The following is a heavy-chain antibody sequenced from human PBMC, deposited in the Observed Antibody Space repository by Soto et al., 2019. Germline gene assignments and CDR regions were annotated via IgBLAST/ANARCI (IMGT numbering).Heavy chain of an antibody. V-gene: IGHV3-23*01. CDR3: ARLTTY. CDR2: ISPSGV. Sequence: XGSLRLSCSAAGFTFSISAMSWVRQAPGKGLEWVSTISPSGVYYTDSVKGRFTISRDNSKNTLYLQMNSLRVEDTAIYYCARLTTYWGQGALVTVSS. CDR1: GFTFSISA. J-gene: IGHJ4*02.